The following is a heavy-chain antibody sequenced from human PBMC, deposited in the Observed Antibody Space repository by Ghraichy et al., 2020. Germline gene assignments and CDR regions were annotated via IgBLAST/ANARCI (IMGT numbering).Heavy chain of an antibody. Sequence: ASVKVSCKASGYTFTGYYMHWVRQAPGQGLEWMGWINPNSGGTNYAQKFQGWVTMTRDTSISTAYMELSRLRSDDTAVYYCARGPYCSSTSCPQYFDYWGQGTLVTVSS. CDR2: INPNSGGT. CDR3: ARGPYCSSTSCPQYFDY. J-gene: IGHJ4*02. V-gene: IGHV1-2*04. D-gene: IGHD2-2*01. CDR1: GYTFTGYY.